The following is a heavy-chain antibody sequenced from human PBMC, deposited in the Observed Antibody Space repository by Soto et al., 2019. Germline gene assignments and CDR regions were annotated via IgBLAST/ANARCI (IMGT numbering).Heavy chain of an antibody. J-gene: IGHJ4*01. CDR3: ARRDCGEFTFHL. V-gene: IGHV4-39*01. D-gene: IGHD3-10*01. Sequence: ETLALTCTVPGDSLSPSHISWAWFLHPHGKGLEWIGNIYYSGSTYYNPSLKSRVTISIDTSKNQFSLHLRTVTASDTAVYFCARRDCGEFTFHLWGQRTLVTVSS. CDR1: GDSLSPSHIS. CDR2: IYYSGST.